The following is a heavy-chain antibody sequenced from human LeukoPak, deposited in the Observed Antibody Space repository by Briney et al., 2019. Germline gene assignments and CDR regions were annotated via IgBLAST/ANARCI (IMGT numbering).Heavy chain of an antibody. J-gene: IGHJ3*02. CDR3: ARSPTRYSSSWYAANAFDI. V-gene: IGHV5-51*01. CDR1: GYSFATYW. CDR2: IYPGDSDT. Sequence: GESLKISCKGSGYSFATYWIGWVRQTPGKGLEWMGIIYPGDSDTRYSPSFQGPVTISADKSISTAYLQWGSLKASDTAMYYCARSPTRYSSSWYAANAFDIWGQGTMVTVSS. D-gene: IGHD6-13*01.